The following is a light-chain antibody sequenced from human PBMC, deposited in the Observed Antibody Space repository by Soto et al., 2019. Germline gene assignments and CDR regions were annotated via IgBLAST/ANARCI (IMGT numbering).Light chain of an antibody. CDR1: SSNIGAGYD. J-gene: IGLJ3*02. CDR2: GNF. V-gene: IGLV1-40*01. CDR3: QSSDSSLSGSIV. Sequence: QSVLTQPPSVSGAPGQRVTISCTGSSSNIGAGYDVHWYQQFPGAAPKILIYGNFNRPSGVPDRFSGSKSGTSASLAITGLQAEDEADYYCQSSDSSLSGSIVFGGGTKLTVL.